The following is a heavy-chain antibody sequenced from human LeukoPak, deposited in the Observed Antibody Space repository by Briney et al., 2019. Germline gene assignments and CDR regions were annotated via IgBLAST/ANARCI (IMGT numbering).Heavy chain of an antibody. J-gene: IGHJ4*02. V-gene: IGHV3-23*01. CDR2: ISGSGGST. D-gene: IGHD3-10*01. Sequence: PGGSLRLSCAASGFTFSSYAMSWVRQAPGKGLEWVSAISGSGGSTYYADSVKGRFTISGDNSKNTLYLQMNSLRAEDTAVYYCAKNRGNYYGSGSYYLDYWGQGTLVTVSS. CDR3: AKNRGNYYGSGSYYLDY. CDR1: GFTFSSYA.